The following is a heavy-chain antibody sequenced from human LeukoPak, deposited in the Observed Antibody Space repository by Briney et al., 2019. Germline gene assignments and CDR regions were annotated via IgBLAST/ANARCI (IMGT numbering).Heavy chain of an antibody. Sequence: GGSLRLSCAASGFTFSNYGMHWVRQAPGKGLEWVAVVWYDGTNKNYADPVEGRFTISRDNSKNTLYLQMNSLRVEDTAMYYCARDTRGYTYADASDIWGQGTMVTVSS. CDR3: ARDTRGYTYADASDI. J-gene: IGHJ3*02. V-gene: IGHV3-33*01. CDR1: GFTFSNYG. CDR2: VWYDGTNK. D-gene: IGHD5-18*01.